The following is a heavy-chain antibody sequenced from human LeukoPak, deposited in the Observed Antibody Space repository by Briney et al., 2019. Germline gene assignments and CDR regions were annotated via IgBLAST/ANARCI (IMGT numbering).Heavy chain of an antibody. V-gene: IGHV3-7*01. CDR1: GFVFSRNW. D-gene: IGHD1-26*01. CDR3: ASGGVVGPSTYWFYDL. Sequence: PGGSLRLSCEASGFVFSRNWMTWVRQAPGKGLEWVANIRQDGREIYYVDSVKGRFTISRDNAKSSMYLQMNSLRAEDTAVYYCASGGVVGPSTYWFYDLWGRGTRVTVSS. CDR2: IRQDGREI. J-gene: IGHJ2*01.